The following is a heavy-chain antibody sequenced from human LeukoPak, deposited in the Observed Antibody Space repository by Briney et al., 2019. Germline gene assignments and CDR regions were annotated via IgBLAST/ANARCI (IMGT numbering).Heavy chain of an antibody. J-gene: IGHJ4*02. CDR3: ARPPSRGYSSAFEY. Sequence: GESLKISCKGSGYSFPTYWIAWVRQMPGKGLEWRGIIYPDESNIRYSPSFQGQVTISADKSNSTAYLQWSSLKASDTAMYYCARPPSRGYSSAFEYWGQGTLVTVSS. D-gene: IGHD2-2*03. CDR1: GYSFPTYW. CDR2: IYPDESNI. V-gene: IGHV5-51*01.